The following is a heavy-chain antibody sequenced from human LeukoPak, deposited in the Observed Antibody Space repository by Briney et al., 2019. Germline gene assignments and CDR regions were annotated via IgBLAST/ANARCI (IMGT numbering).Heavy chain of an antibody. CDR3: AKSKTVSGGYYLDS. CDR1: GFSFSSFA. V-gene: IGHV3-23*01. Sequence: PGGSLTLSCVGSGFSFSSFAMRWVRQAPGKGLAWVSTVSGDAAYTYYADSVKGRFTVSRDDSKSMHFLQMNSLRPEDTALYCCAKSKTVSGGYYLDSWGQGTLVTVSS. J-gene: IGHJ4*02. CDR2: VSGDAAYT. D-gene: IGHD4-17*01.